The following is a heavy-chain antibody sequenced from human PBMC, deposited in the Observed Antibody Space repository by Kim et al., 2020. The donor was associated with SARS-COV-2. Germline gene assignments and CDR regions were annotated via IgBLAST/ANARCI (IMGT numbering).Heavy chain of an antibody. Sequence: SETLSLTCAVYGGPFSGYYWSWIRQPPGKGLEWIGEINHSGSTNYNPSLKSRVTISVDTSKNQFSLKLSSVTAADTAVYYCARMDYDILTGPTAGYWYFDLWGRGTLVTVSS. CDR2: INHSGST. CDR3: ARMDYDILTGPTAGYWYFDL. D-gene: IGHD3-9*01. CDR1: GGPFSGYY. V-gene: IGHV4-34*01. J-gene: IGHJ2*01.